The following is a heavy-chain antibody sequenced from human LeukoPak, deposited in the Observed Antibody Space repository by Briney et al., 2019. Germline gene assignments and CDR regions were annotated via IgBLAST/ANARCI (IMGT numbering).Heavy chain of an antibody. J-gene: IGHJ3*02. CDR3: ARPAAAGASVFDI. Sequence: GGSLRLSCAASGFTFSTYWMHWVRQAPGKGLVWVSRIETDGSTTRYADSVKGRFTISRDDAKNTLYLQMNSLRAADTAVYYCARPAAAGASVFDIWAKGQWSPSLQ. CDR1: GFTFSTYW. V-gene: IGHV3-74*01. D-gene: IGHD6-13*01. CDR2: IETDGSTT.